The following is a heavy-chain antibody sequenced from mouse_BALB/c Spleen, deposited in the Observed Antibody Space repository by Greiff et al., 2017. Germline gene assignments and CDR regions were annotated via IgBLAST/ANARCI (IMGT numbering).Heavy chain of an antibody. D-gene: IGHD3-2*01. J-gene: IGHJ2*01. CDR2: ISYSGST. CDR1: GYSITSDYA. V-gene: IGHV3-2*02. CDR3: ARRGTARATSFDY. Sequence: EVQLQESGPGLVKPSQSLSLTCTVTGYSITSDYAWTWIRQFPGTKLEWMGYISYSGSTSYNPSLKSRISITRDTSKNQFFLQLNSVTTEDTATYYCARRGTARATSFDYWGQGTTLTVSS.